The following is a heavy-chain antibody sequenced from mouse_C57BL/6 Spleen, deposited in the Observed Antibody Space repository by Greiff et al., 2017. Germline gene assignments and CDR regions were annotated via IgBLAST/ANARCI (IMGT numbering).Heavy chain of an antibody. CDR1: GYTFTSYW. V-gene: IGHV1-50*01. CDR3: ARRDRPSYGYFDV. CDR2: IDPSDSYT. Sequence: QVQLQQPGAELVKPGASVKLSCKASGYTFTSYWMQWVKQRPGQGLEWIGEIDPSDSYTNYIQKFKGKATLTVDKSSSTAYMQRSSLTSEDSAVYYCARRDRPSYGYFDVWGTGTTVTVSS. J-gene: IGHJ1*03.